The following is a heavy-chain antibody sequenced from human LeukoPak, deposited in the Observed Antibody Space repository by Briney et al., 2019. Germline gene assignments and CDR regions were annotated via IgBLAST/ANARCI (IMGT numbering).Heavy chain of an antibody. D-gene: IGHD3-9*01. CDR1: EFNFGDYY. Sequence: GGSLRLSCAVSEFNFGDYYMSWIRQAPGKGLEWVSSISSSSSYIYYADSVKGRFTISRDNAKNSLYLQMNSLRAEDTAVYYCARGSHYDILTGYYHWGQGTLVTVSS. V-gene: IGHV3-11*06. CDR3: ARGSHYDILTGYYH. CDR2: ISSSSSYI. J-gene: IGHJ4*02.